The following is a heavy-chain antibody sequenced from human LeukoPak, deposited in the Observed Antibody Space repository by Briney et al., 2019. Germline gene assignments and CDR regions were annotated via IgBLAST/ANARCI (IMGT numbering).Heavy chain of an antibody. CDR3: ARDLQPYYDILTGYYAAFDI. D-gene: IGHD3-9*01. Sequence: SQTLSLTCTVSGGSISSGSYYWSWIRQPAGKGLEWIGRIYTSGSTNYNPSLKSRVTISVDTSKNQFSLKLSSVTAADTAVYYCARDLQPYYDILTGYYAAFDIWGQGTMVTVSS. CDR2: IYTSGST. J-gene: IGHJ3*02. V-gene: IGHV4-61*02. CDR1: GGSISSGSYY.